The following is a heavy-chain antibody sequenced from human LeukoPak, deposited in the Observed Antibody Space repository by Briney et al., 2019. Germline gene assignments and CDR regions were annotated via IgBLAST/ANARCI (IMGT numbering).Heavy chain of an antibody. V-gene: IGHV1-69*05. D-gene: IGHD3-10*01. CDR3: MMYYYGSGSYSSFDY. J-gene: IGHJ4*02. CDR1: GGTFSSYA. Sequence: SVKVSCKASGGTFSSYAISWVRQAPGQGLEWMGGIIPIFGTANYAQKFQGRVTITTDESTSTAYMELSSLRSEDTAVYYCMMYYYGSGSYSSFDYWGQGTLVTVSS. CDR2: IIPIFGTA.